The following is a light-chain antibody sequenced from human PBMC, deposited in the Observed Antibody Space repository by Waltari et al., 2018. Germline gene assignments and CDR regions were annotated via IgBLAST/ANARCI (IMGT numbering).Light chain of an antibody. J-gene: IGLJ2*01. Sequence: QSALTQPASVSVSPGQSISISCTGTRRDVGGYNFVSWYQRLPGKAPKRIIYDVGKRPSGVSNRFSGSKSGNTASLIISGLQADDEADYYCCSYTRSGSLVFGGGTKLTVL. V-gene: IGLV2-14*03. CDR1: RRDVGGYNF. CDR3: CSYTRSGSLV. CDR2: DVG.